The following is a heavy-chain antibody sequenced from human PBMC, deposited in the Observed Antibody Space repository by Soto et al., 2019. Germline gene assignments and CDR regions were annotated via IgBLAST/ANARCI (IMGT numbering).Heavy chain of an antibody. Sequence: PGGSLRLSCAASGFTVSSNYMSWVRQAPGKGLEWVSVIYSGGSTYYADSVKGRFTISRDNSKNTLYLQMNSLRAEDTAVYYCAREGRHCSGGSCYIDYWGQGTLVTVSS. CDR3: AREGRHCSGGSCYIDY. D-gene: IGHD2-15*01. V-gene: IGHV3-53*01. CDR1: GFTVSSNY. CDR2: IYSGGST. J-gene: IGHJ4*02.